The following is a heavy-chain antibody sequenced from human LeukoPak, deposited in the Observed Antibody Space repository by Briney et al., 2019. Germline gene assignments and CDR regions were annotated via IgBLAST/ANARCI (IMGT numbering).Heavy chain of an antibody. CDR1: GFTFGSYA. D-gene: IGHD1-26*01. J-gene: IGHJ4*02. CDR3: ARDPLGVYYFDY. Sequence: GGSLRLSCAASGFTFGSYAMHWVRQAPGKGLEWVAVISYDGSNKYYADSVKGRFTISRDNSKNTLYLQMNSLRAEDTAVYYCARDPLGVYYFDYWGQGTLVTVSS. CDR2: ISYDGSNK. V-gene: IGHV3-30*04.